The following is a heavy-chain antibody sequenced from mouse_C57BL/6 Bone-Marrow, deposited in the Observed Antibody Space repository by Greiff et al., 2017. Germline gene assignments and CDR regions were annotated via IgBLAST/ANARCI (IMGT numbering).Heavy chain of an antibody. CDR3: ARQGDYGSSYGFAY. Sequence: EVKLMESGGGLVQPGGSLKLSCAASGFTFSDYGMAWVRQAPRKGPEWVAFISNLAYSIYYADTVTGRFTISRENAKNTLYLEMSSLRSEDTAMYYCARQGDYGSSYGFAYWGQGTLVTVSA. CDR1: GFTFSDYG. CDR2: ISNLAYSI. D-gene: IGHD1-1*01. V-gene: IGHV5-15*01. J-gene: IGHJ3*01.